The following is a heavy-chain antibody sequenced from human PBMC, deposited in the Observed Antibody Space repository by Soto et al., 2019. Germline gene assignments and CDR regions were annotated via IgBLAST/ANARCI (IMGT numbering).Heavy chain of an antibody. Sequence: PSETLSLTCTVSGGSISSYYWSWIRQPPGKGLEWIGYIYYSGSTNYNPSLKSRVTISVDTSKSQFSLKLSSVTAADTAVYYCARGKWLLYSYGMDVWGQGTTVTVSS. V-gene: IGHV4-59*01. D-gene: IGHD3-3*01. J-gene: IGHJ6*02. CDR1: GGSISSYY. CDR3: ARGKWLLYSYGMDV. CDR2: IYYSGST.